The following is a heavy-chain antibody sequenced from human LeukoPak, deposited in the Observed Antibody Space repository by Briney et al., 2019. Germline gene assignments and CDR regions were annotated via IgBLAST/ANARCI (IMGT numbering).Heavy chain of an antibody. CDR2: ILTKNDGETT. J-gene: IGHJ4*02. V-gene: IGHV3-15*01. D-gene: IGHD5/OR15-5a*01. Sequence: GGSLRLSCAASGFTFSNYWMSWVRQAPGKGLQWVGRILTKNDGETTGYAAPVKGRFTISRDDSKSTLYLQMNSLEIEDTAVYYCTTRVSTTNDNWGQGTLVTVSS. CDR3: TTRVSTTNDN. CDR1: GFTFSNYW.